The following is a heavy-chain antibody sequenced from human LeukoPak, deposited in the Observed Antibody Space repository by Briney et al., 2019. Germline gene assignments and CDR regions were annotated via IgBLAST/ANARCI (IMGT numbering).Heavy chain of an antibody. CDR1: GGSISSYY. CDR2: IYYSGST. Sequence: PSETLSLTCTVSGGSISSYYWSWIRQPPGKGLEWIGYIYYSGSTNYNPSLKSRVTISVDTSKNQFSLKLSSVTAVDTAVYYCAGPAGEWGPFDYWGQGTLVTVSS. V-gene: IGHV4-59*01. J-gene: IGHJ4*02. CDR3: AGPAGEWGPFDY. D-gene: IGHD3-10*01.